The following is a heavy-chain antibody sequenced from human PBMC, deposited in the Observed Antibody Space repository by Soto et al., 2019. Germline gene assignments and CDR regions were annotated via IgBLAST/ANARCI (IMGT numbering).Heavy chain of an antibody. CDR1: GFTFSSYG. V-gene: IGHV3-30*18. CDR2: ISYDGSNK. D-gene: IGHD2-8*02. CDR3: AKDWKAVVYATGDYYYYYGMDV. J-gene: IGHJ6*02. Sequence: GGSLRLSCAASGFTFSSYGMHWVRQAPGKGLEWVAVISYDGSNKYYADSVKGRFTISRDNSKNTLYLQMNSLRAEDTAVYYCAKDWKAVVYATGDYYYYYGMDVWGQGTTVTVSS.